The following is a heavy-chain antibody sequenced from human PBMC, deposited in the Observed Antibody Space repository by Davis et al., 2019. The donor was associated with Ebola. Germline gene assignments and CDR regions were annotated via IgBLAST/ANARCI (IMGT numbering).Heavy chain of an antibody. CDR1: GFTFGDYA. D-gene: IGHD2-2*02. Sequence: GESLKISCTASGFTFGDYAMSWFRQAPGKGLEWVGFIRSKAYGGTTEYAASVKGRFTISRDDSKSIAYLQMNSLKTEDTAVYYCTRDVGYCSSTSCYSYYYYMDVWGKGTTVTVSS. CDR2: IRSKAYGGTT. J-gene: IGHJ6*03. V-gene: IGHV3-49*03. CDR3: TRDVGYCSSTSCYSYYYYMDV.